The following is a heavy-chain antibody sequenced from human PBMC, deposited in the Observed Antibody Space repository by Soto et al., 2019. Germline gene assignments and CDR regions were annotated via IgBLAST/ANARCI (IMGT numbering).Heavy chain of an antibody. CDR2: IKEDGSAK. CDR1: GFTFSTYY. D-gene: IGHD2-2*02. Sequence: EVQLVESGGGLVQPGGSLRLSCAASGFTFSTYYMSWVRQAPGKGLEWVANIKEDGSAKYYVDSAKGRFTISRDNAKNSVYLQMNSLRAEDTAVYFCARNEGYCSGTSCYTRWFLDLWGRGTPVTVSS. CDR3: ARNEGYCSGTSCYTRWFLDL. J-gene: IGHJ2*01. V-gene: IGHV3-7*01.